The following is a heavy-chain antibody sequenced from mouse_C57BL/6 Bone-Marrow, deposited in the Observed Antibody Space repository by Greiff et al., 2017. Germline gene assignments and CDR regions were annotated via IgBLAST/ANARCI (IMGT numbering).Heavy chain of an antibody. CDR1: GYTFTSYW. CDR3: ARLSIYYDYDGAVDY. J-gene: IGHJ4*01. Sequence: QVQLQQPGAELVMPGASVKLSCKASGYTFTSYWMHWVKQRPGQGLEWIGEIDPSDSYTNYNQKFKGKSTLTVDKSSSTAYMQLSSLTSEDSAVYYCARLSIYYDYDGAVDYWGQGTSVAVSS. D-gene: IGHD2-4*01. V-gene: IGHV1-69*01. CDR2: IDPSDSYT.